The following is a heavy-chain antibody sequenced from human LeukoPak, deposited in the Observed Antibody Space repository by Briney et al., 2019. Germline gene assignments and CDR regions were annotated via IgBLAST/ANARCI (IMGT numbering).Heavy chain of an antibody. Sequence: PGGSLRLSCAASGFTFSSYTMNWVRQAPGKGLEWVSYISSSSSTIYYAGSVKGRFTISRDNAKNSLYLQMNSLRAEDTAVYYCARDQEVVRWDFYYYYMDVWGKGTTVTVSS. CDR1: GFTFSSYT. J-gene: IGHJ6*03. V-gene: IGHV3-48*01. CDR3: ARDQEVVRWDFYYYYMDV. CDR2: ISSSSSTI. D-gene: IGHD2-15*01.